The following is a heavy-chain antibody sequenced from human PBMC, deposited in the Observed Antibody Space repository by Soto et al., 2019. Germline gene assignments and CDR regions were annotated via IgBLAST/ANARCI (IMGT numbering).Heavy chain of an antibody. D-gene: IGHD6-13*01. CDR3: ARDPDRSWSMDV. CDR2: IIPICGTA. CDR1: GGTFSSYA. V-gene: IGHV1-69*01. Sequence: QVQLVQAGAEVKKPGSSVKVSCKASGGTFSSYAISWVRQAPGQVLEWMGGIIPICGTANYAQKFQGRVTITEDEYTSTAYMELSSLRSEDTAVYYYARDPDRSWSMDVWGQGTTVTVSS. J-gene: IGHJ6*02.